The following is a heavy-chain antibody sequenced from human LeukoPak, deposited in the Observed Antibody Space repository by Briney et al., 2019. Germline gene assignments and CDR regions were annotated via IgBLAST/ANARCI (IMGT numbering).Heavy chain of an antibody. Sequence: GGSLRLSYAASGFTFSSYGMHWVRQAPGKGLEWVAVIWYDGSNKYYADSVKGRFTISRDNSKNTLYLQMNSLRAEDTAVYYCARERGSYSVAAFDIWGQGTMVTVSS. D-gene: IGHD1-26*01. CDR2: IWYDGSNK. CDR1: GFTFSSYG. V-gene: IGHV3-33*01. CDR3: ARERGSYSVAAFDI. J-gene: IGHJ3*02.